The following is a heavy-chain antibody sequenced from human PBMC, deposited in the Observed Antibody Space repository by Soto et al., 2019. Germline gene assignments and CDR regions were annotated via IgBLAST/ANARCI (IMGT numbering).Heavy chain of an antibody. Sequence: QLQLQESGPGLVKPSETLSLTCTVSGGSISSSSYYWGWIRQPPGKGLEWIGSIYYSGSTYYNPSLKSRVPISVDTSKNQFSLKLSSVTAADTAVYYCASLHYYYYYMDVWGKGTTVTVSS. J-gene: IGHJ6*03. CDR3: ASLHYYYYYMDV. V-gene: IGHV4-39*01. CDR1: GGSISSSSYY. CDR2: IYYSGST.